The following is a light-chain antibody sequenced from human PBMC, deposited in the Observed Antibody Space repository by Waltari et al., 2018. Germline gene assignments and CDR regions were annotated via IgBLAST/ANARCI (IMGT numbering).Light chain of an antibody. CDR1: QSVTNNY. CDR2: YAS. CDR3: QQYGGSPPTT. V-gene: IGKV3-20*01. J-gene: IGKJ5*01. Sequence: EIVLTQSPATLSLSPGETATLSCRPSQSVTNNYLAWYQQRPGQPPRLLISYASGRATGIPDRFSGSGYGTDFTLAISRLEPEDFAVYYCQQYGGSPPTTFGQGTRLEI.